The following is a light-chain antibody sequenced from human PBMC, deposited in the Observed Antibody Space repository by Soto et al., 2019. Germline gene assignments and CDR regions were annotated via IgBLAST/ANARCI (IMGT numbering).Light chain of an antibody. CDR2: KAS. Sequence: DIQMPQSPSTLFASVGDRVTITCRASQSISVWLAWYQQKAGKAPNLLIYKASRLESGVPSRFSGSGSETEFTLTISGLQPGDSATYYCQQYNSYSPTFGQGTKVDIK. CDR1: QSISVW. V-gene: IGKV1-5*03. J-gene: IGKJ1*01. CDR3: QQYNSYSPT.